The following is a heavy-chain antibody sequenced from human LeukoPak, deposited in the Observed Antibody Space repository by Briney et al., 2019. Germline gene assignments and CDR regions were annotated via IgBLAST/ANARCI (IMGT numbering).Heavy chain of an antibody. Sequence: ASVKVSCTASGYTFTSYGISWVRQAPGQGLEWMGWISAYSGNTNYAQKLQGRVTMTTDTSTSTAYMELRSLRSDDTAVYYCARDSKWELLQLSSAFDIWGQGTMVTVSS. CDR1: GYTFTSYG. D-gene: IGHD1-26*01. CDR3: ARDSKWELLQLSSAFDI. V-gene: IGHV1-18*01. CDR2: ISAYSGNT. J-gene: IGHJ3*02.